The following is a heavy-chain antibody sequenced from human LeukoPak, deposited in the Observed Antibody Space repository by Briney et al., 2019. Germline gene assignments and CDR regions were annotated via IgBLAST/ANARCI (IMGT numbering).Heavy chain of an antibody. J-gene: IGHJ4*02. CDR2: IKQDGSEK. CDR3: ARDHTVTTFASSYFDY. Sequence: GGSLRLSCEASGLSFGDYTMHWVRQAPGKGLEWVANIKQDGSEKYYVDSVKGRFTISRDNAKNSLYLQMNSLRAEDTAVYYCARDHTVTTFASSYFDYWGQGTLVTVSS. CDR1: GLSFGDYT. D-gene: IGHD4-17*01. V-gene: IGHV3-7*01.